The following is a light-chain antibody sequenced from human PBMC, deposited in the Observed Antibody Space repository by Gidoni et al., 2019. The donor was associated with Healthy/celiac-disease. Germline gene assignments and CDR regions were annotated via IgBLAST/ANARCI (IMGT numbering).Light chain of an antibody. J-gene: IGKJ1*01. Sequence: IVLTQSPGTLSLSPGERATLSCRASLSVSSSYLAWYQQKPGQAPRLLIYGASSRATGIPDRFSGSGSGTDFTLTISRLEPADFAVYYCQQYGSSPTFGQGTKVEIK. V-gene: IGKV3-20*01. CDR2: GAS. CDR3: QQYGSSPT. CDR1: LSVSSSY.